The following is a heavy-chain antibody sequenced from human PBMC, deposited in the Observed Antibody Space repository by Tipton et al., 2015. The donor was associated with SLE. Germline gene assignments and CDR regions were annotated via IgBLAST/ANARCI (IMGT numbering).Heavy chain of an antibody. CDR1: GYTFTSYG. J-gene: IGHJ1*01. CDR2: ISAYNGNT. V-gene: IGHV1-18*01. CDR3: ARDGGGNSVYFQH. D-gene: IGHD4-23*01. Sequence: QLVQSGAEVKKPGASVKVSCKASGYTFTSYGINWVRQAPGQGLEWMGWISAYNGNTNYAQKLQGRVTLTRDTSTSTVYMELSSLTSEDPAVYYCARDGGGNSVYFQHWGQGTLVTVSS.